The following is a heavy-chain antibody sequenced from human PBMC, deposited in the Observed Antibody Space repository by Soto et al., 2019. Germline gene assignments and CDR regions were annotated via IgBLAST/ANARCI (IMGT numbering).Heavy chain of an antibody. CDR2: MNPNSGNT. J-gene: IGHJ6*02. CDR3: ARELSGGSRMDV. Sequence: ASVKVSCKASGYTFTSYDINWVSQATGQGLEGMGWMNPNSGNTGYAQKFQGRVTMTRNTSISTAYMELSSLRSEDTAVYYCARELSGGSRMDVWGQGTTVTVSS. CDR1: GYTFTSYD. V-gene: IGHV1-8*01. D-gene: IGHD3-10*01.